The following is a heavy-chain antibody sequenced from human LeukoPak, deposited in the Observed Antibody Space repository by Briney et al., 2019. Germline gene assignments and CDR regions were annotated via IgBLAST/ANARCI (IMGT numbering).Heavy chain of an antibody. Sequence: ASVKVSCKASGGTFSSCAISWVRQAPGQGLEWMGGIIPIFGTANYAQKFQGRVTITADKSTSTAYMELSSLRSEDTAVYYCAKVHYDILTGPPFYYYGMDVWGKGTTVTVSS. CDR3: AKVHYDILTGPPFYYYGMDV. V-gene: IGHV1-69*06. CDR2: IIPIFGTA. D-gene: IGHD3-9*01. CDR1: GGTFSSCA. J-gene: IGHJ6*04.